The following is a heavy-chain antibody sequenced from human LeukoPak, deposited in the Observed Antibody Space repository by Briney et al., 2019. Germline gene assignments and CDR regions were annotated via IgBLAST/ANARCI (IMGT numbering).Heavy chain of an antibody. D-gene: IGHD1-26*01. CDR1: GYTFTGHY. CDR2: INAHSGGT. Sequence: GASVKVSCKAPGYTFTGHYIHWVRQAPGQGLEWLGLINAHSGGTNYAQKFQGRVTMARDTSITTAYMELSRLRSDDTAVYFCARDLSGSYDYWGQGTLVTVSS. CDR3: ARDLSGSYDY. V-gene: IGHV1-2*02. J-gene: IGHJ4*02.